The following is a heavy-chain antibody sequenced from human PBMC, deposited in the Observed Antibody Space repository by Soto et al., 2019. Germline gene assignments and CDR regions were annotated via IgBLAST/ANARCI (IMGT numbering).Heavy chain of an antibody. CDR2: ISSSSSYT. Sequence: QVQLVESGGGLVKPGGSLRLSCAASGFTFSDYYMSWIRQAPGKGLEWVSYISSSSSYTNYADSVKGRFTISRDNAKNSLYLQMNSLRAEDTAVYYCARGQGYCSSTSCYSHYYYGMDVWGQGTTVTVSS. CDR1: GFTFSDYY. J-gene: IGHJ6*02. CDR3: ARGQGYCSSTSCYSHYYYGMDV. D-gene: IGHD2-2*01. V-gene: IGHV3-11*06.